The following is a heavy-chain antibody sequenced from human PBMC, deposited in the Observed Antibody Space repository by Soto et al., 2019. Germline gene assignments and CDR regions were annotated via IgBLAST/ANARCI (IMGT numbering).Heavy chain of an antibody. Sequence: SDTLSLTCAVSRGSISSSNWWSWVRQPPGKGLEWIGEIYHSGSTNYNPSLKSRVTISVDKSKNQFSLNLSSVTAADTAVYYCARVSGTYYYGMDVWCQGPTVT. V-gene: IGHV4-4*02. D-gene: IGHD1-26*01. J-gene: IGHJ6*02. CDR1: RGSISSSNW. CDR3: ARVSGTYYYGMDV. CDR2: IYHSGST.